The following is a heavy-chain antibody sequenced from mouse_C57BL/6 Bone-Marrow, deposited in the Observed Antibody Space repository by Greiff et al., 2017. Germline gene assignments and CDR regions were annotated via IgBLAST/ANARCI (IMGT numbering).Heavy chain of an antibody. J-gene: IGHJ1*03. CDR3: AKNRWLLRYFDV. V-gene: IGHV2-4*01. D-gene: IGHD2-3*01. CDR2: IWSGGST. Sequence: VQVVESGPGLVQPSQSLSITCTVSGFSLTSYGVHWVRQPPGKGLEWLGVIWSGGSTDYNAAFISRLSISKDNSKSQVFFKMNSLQADDTAIYYCAKNRWLLRYFDVWGTGTTVTVSS. CDR1: GFSLTSYG.